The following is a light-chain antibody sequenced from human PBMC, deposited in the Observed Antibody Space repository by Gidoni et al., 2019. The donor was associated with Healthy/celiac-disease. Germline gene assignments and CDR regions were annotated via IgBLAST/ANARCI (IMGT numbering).Light chain of an antibody. CDR3: QSYVSSLSGSV. CDR1: SSNIGAGYD. CDR2: VNS. Sequence: QSVPTQPPSVSGAPGQRVTIYCTGSSSNIGAGYDVHWYQQLPGTAPKLLIYVNSNRPSGVPDRFSGSQSGTSASLAITGLQAEDEADYYFQSYVSSLSGSVFGGGTKLTVL. V-gene: IGLV1-40*01. J-gene: IGLJ2*01.